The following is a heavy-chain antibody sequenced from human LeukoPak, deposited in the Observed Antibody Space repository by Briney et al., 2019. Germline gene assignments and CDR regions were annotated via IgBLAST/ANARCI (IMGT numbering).Heavy chain of an antibody. J-gene: IGHJ4*02. CDR1: GYTFTGYY. Sequence: EASVKVSCKASGYTFTGYYMHWVRQAPGQGLEWMGWISAYNGNTNYAQNLQGRVTMTTDTSTSTAYMELRSLRSDDTAVYYCARGSSPYPGKDWGQGTLVTVSS. CDR2: ISAYNGNT. D-gene: IGHD2-2*02. CDR3: ARGSSPYPGKD. V-gene: IGHV1-18*04.